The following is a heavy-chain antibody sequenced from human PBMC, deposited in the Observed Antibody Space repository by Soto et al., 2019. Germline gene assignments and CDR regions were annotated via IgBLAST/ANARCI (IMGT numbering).Heavy chain of an antibody. CDR3: ARVSSAGYYYYGMDV. D-gene: IGHD6-25*01. CDR1: GGSVSSGSYY. Sequence: TSETLSLTCTVSGGSVSSGSYYWSWIRQPPGKGLEWIGYIYYSGSTNYNPSLKSRVTISVDTSKNQFSLKLSSVTAADTAVYYCARVSSAGYYYYGMDVWGQGTTVTVSS. V-gene: IGHV4-61*01. J-gene: IGHJ6*02. CDR2: IYYSGST.